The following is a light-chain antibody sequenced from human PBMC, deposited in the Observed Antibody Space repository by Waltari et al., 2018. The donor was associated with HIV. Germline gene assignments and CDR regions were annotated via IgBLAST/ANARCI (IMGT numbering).Light chain of an antibody. V-gene: IGKV4-1*01. CDR1: HRALHSSNNNNY. CDR2: WAS. J-gene: IGKJ4*01. Sequence: DIVMTHSPASLAVSLCERATIHRKSSHRALHSSNNNNYLDWYQQKPGQPPKPLIYWASTRQTRVPDQISGRGSGTDFTHFISSLQAENVAVYYCQQYYSTPPRTFGGGTKVEIK. CDR3: QQYYSTPPRT.